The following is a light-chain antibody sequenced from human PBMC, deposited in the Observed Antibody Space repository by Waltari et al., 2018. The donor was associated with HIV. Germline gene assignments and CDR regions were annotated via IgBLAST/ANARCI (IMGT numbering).Light chain of an antibody. CDR1: SSDVASYNL. V-gene: IGLV2-23*02. Sequence: QSALTQPASVSGSPGQSITISCTGTSSDVASYNLVSWYQQHPGKAPKLIIYEVTKRPSGVPNRVSGSKSGNTASLTISGLQTEDEADYYCCSYAGSRSVVFGGGTMLTVL. CDR3: CSYAGSRSVV. J-gene: IGLJ2*01. CDR2: EVT.